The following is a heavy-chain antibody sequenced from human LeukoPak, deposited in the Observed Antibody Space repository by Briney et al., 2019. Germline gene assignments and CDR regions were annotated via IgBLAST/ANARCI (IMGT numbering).Heavy chain of an antibody. CDR1: ALTVSNSW. CDR3: VSGITATSG. CDR2: IKTDGTST. J-gene: IGHJ4*02. V-gene: IGHV3-74*01. D-gene: IGHD1-7*01. Sequence: AGRCVRLACVVDALTVSNSWMGWVRPAAGKGRILVASIKTDGTSTIYVGSVKGPFNTSRDNAQNTLYLQMNSLRSEDTAIYYCVSGITATSGWGQGTLVTVSA.